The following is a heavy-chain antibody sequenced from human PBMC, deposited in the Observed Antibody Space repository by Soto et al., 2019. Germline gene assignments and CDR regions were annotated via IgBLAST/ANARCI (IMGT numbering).Heavy chain of an antibody. CDR2: IYYSGST. D-gene: IGHD4-4*01. CDR1: GGSISSYY. V-gene: IGHV4-59*01. Sequence: PSETLSLTCTVSGGSISSYYWSWIRQPPGKGLEWIGYIYYSGSTSYNPSLKSRVTISVDTSKNQFSLKLSSVTAADTAVYYCARVYRSYYYYGMDVWGQGTTVTVSS. J-gene: IGHJ6*02. CDR3: ARVYRSYYYYGMDV.